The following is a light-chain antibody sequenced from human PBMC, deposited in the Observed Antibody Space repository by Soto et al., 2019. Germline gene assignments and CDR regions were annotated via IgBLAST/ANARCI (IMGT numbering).Light chain of an antibody. CDR1: QSISSW. Sequence: DIQMTQSPSTLSASVGDRVTITCRASQSISSWLAWYQQKAGQAPNLLIYKASNLESRVPSRFSGSGSGTEFTLTISSLQPDDFVTYYCQQYKSYWTFGQGTKVEIK. V-gene: IGKV1-5*03. CDR3: QQYKSYWT. CDR2: KAS. J-gene: IGKJ1*01.